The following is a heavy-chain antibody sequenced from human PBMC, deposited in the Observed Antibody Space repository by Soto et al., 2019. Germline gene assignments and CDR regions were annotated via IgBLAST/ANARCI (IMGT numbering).Heavy chain of an antibody. Sequence: SETLSLTCAVSGGSISSGGYSWSWIRQPPGKGLEWIGYIYHSGSTYYNPSLKSRVTISVDRSKNQFSLKLSSVTAADTAVYYCARVLGQRDPDGGNYGMDVWGQGTTVTVPS. J-gene: IGHJ6*02. CDR1: GGSISSGGYS. CDR2: IYHSGST. V-gene: IGHV4-30-2*01. CDR3: ARVLGQRDPDGGNYGMDV. D-gene: IGHD3-16*01.